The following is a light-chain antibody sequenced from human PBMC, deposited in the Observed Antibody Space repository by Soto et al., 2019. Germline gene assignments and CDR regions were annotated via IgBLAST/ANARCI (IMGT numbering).Light chain of an antibody. Sequence: QSALTQPASVSGSPGQSITISCTGTSSDIGTYNYVSWYQHHPGKVPKLMIYDVSNRPSGVSNRFSGSKSGNTASLTISGLQAEDEADYYCSSYTSRSTVIFGGGTQLTVL. CDR1: SSDIGTYNY. CDR3: SSYTSRSTVI. CDR2: DVS. V-gene: IGLV2-14*03. J-gene: IGLJ2*01.